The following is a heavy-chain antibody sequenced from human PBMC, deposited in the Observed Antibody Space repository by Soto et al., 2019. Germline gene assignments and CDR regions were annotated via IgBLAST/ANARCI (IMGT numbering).Heavy chain of an antibody. CDR3: ARCGDWGSSWYYFDY. CDR1: GGSISSGGYY. V-gene: IGHV4-31*03. Sequence: QVQLQESGPGLVKPSQTLSLTCTVSGGSISSGGYYWSWIRQHPGKGLEWIGYIYYSGSTYYNPSLKSRVTISVDTSKNQFSLKLSSVTAADTAVYYCARCGDWGSSWYYFDYWGQGTLVTVSS. J-gene: IGHJ4*02. CDR2: IYYSGST. D-gene: IGHD6-13*01.